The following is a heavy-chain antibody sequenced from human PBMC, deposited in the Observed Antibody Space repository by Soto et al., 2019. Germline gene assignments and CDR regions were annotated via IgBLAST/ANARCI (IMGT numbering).Heavy chain of an antibody. J-gene: IGHJ5*02. CDR3: AKNPGYYYDSTGYHFDP. CDR2: ISYDGSNK. V-gene: IGHV3-30-3*01. CDR1: GFNFGSYA. D-gene: IGHD3-22*01. Sequence: GGSLRLSCTASGFNFGSYAMHWVRQAPGKGLEWVAVISYDGSNKYYADSVKGRFTISRDNSKNTLYLQMNSLRAEDTAVYYCAKNPGYYYDSTGYHFDPWGQGTLVTVSS.